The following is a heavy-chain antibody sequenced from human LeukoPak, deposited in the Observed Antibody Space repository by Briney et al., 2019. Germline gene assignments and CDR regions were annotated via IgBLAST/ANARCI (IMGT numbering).Heavy chain of an antibody. J-gene: IGHJ4*02. CDR1: GGPISTYY. D-gene: IGHD3-10*01. CDR3: VRQRLLWFGESNSGFGY. Sequence: PSETLSLTCTVSGGPISTYYWSWIRQPPGKGLEWIGYIYYSGSTNYNPSLKSRVTISLDTSKKQFSLNLYSVTAADTAVYYCVRQRLLWFGESNSGFGYWGQGTLVTVSS. V-gene: IGHV4-59*08. CDR2: IYYSGST.